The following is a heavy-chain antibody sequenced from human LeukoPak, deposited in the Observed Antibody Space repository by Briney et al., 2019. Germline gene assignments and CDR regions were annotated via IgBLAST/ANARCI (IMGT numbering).Heavy chain of an antibody. V-gene: IGHV3-30-3*01. CDR2: ISYDGSNK. J-gene: IGHJ6*02. Sequence: GGSLRLSCAASGFTFSNYAMHWVRQAPGKGLEWVAVISYDGSNKYYADSVKGRFTISRDNSKNTLYLQMNSLRAEDTAVYYCARESAAAYYGMDVWGQGTTVTVSS. D-gene: IGHD6-13*01. CDR3: ARESAAAYYGMDV. CDR1: GFTFSNYA.